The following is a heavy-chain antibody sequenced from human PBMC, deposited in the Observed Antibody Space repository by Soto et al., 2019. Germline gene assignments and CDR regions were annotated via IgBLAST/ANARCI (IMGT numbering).Heavy chain of an antibody. D-gene: IGHD6-13*01. V-gene: IGHV3-13*04. Sequence: ESGGGLVQPGGSLRLSCAASGFTFSSYDMHWVRQATGKGLEWVSAIGTAGDTYYPGSVKGRFTISRENAKNSLYLQMNSLRAGDTAVYYCARFAVGQLYDYWGQGTLVTVSS. CDR1: GFTFSSYD. CDR3: ARFAVGQLYDY. CDR2: IGTAGDT. J-gene: IGHJ4*02.